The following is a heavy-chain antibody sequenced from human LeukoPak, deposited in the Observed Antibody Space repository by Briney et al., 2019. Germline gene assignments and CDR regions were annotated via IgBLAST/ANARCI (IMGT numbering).Heavy chain of an antibody. CDR2: ISYSGST. D-gene: IGHD4-17*01. Sequence: SETLSLTCTVSGGSISRYSWSWIRQPPGKGLEWIGYISYSGSTNYNPSLKSRVTISVDTSKNQFSLNMSSVTAADTAVYYCAREASGDGDYLGWFDPWGQGTLAAVSS. CDR1: GGSISRYS. CDR3: AREASGDGDYLGWFDP. J-gene: IGHJ5*02. V-gene: IGHV4-59*01.